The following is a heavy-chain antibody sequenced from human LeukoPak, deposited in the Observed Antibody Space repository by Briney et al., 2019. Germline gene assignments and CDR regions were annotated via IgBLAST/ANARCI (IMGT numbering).Heavy chain of an antibody. D-gene: IGHD3-22*01. J-gene: IGHJ3*02. CDR1: GFTVRSNY. CDR3: ASDQWANYYDSSGHGGDDAFDI. V-gene: IGHV3-66*01. Sequence: GGSLRLSCAASGFTVRSNYMSWVRQAPGKGLEWVSVIYSGGSTYYPDSVKGRFTISRDNSKNALYLQMNSLRAEDTAVYYCASDQWANYYDSSGHGGDDAFDIWGQGTMVTVSS. CDR2: IYSGGST.